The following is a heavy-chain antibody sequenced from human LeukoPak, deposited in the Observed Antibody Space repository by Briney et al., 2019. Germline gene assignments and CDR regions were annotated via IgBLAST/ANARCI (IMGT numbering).Heavy chain of an antibody. J-gene: IGHJ4*02. CDR2: MNPNSGNT. V-gene: IGHV1-8*01. Sequence: ASVKVSCKASGYTFTSYDINWVRQATGQGLEWMGWMNPNSGNTGYAQKFQGRVTMTRNTSISTAYMELSSLRSEDTAVYYCARDSSGWYGLDYWGQGTLVTVSS. CDR3: ARDSSGWYGLDY. D-gene: IGHD6-19*01. CDR1: GYTFTSYD.